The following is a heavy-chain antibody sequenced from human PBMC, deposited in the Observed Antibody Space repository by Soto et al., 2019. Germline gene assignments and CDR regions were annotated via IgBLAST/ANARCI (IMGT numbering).Heavy chain of an antibody. CDR2: INHSGST. CDR1: GGSFSGYY. J-gene: IGHJ6*02. V-gene: IGHV4-34*01. CDR3: ARGRAAVGATPYYYYYGMDV. Sequence: KLSETLSLTCAVYGGSFSGYYWIWIRQPPGKGLEWIGEINHSGSTNYNPSLKSRVTISVDTSKNQFSLKLSSVTAADTAVYYCARGRAAVGATPYYYYYGMDVWGQGTTVTVSS. D-gene: IGHD1-26*01.